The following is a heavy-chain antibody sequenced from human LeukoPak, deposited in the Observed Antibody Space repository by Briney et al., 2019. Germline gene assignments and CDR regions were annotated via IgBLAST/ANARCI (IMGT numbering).Heavy chain of an antibody. CDR1: GFTFSSYG. D-gene: IGHD3-16*01. V-gene: IGHV3-33*01. CDR2: IWYDGSNK. CDR3: ARDLGDSTIFVY. J-gene: IGHJ4*02. Sequence: GRSLRLSCAASGFTFSSYGMHWVRQAPGKGLEWVAVIWYDGSNKYYADSVKGRFTISRDNSKNTLYLQMNSLRAEDTAVYYCARDLGDSTIFVYWGQGTLVTVSS.